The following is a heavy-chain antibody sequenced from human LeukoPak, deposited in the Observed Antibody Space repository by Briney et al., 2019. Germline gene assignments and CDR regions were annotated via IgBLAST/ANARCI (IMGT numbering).Heavy chain of an antibody. V-gene: IGHV3-20*01. CDR1: GFNFGDYA. J-gene: IGHJ4*02. CDR2: INYNGGYT. Sequence: PGGSLRLSCAASGFNFGDYAMSWVRQAPGKGLEWVSGINYNGGYTYYADSVQGRFTISRDTARNSLYLQMNSLRAEDTALYHCARGPIISSSDWYCVYWGQGTLVTVSS. D-gene: IGHD3-10*01. CDR3: ARGPIISSSDWYCVY.